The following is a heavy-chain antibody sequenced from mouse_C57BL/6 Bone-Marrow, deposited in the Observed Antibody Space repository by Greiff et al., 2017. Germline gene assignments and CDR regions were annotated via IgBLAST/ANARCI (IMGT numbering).Heavy chain of an antibody. CDR1: GYTFTSYW. CDR2: IDPSDSYT. CDR3: ASLLSYPYWYFDV. Sequence: QVQLQQPGAELVKPGASVTLSCKASGYTFTSYWMQWVKQRPGQGLEWIGEIDPSDSYTNYNQKFKGKATLTVDTSSSTAYIPLSSLTSKDSAVYSCASLLSYPYWYFDVWGTGTTVTVSS. J-gene: IGHJ1*03. D-gene: IGHD2-1*01. V-gene: IGHV1-50*01.